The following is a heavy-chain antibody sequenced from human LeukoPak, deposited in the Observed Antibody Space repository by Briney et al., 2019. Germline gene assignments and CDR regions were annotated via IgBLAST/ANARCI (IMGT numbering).Heavy chain of an antibody. CDR3: SGCTYYMDV. CDR2: INHSGST. CDR1: GGSFSGYY. D-gene: IGHD2-15*01. J-gene: IGHJ6*03. V-gene: IGHV4-34*03. Sequence: PSETLSLTCAVYGGSFSGYYWSWIRQPPGKGLEWIGEINHSGSTNYNPSLKSRVTISVDTSKNQSSLKLSSVTAADTAVYYCSGCTYYMDVWGKGTTVTVSS.